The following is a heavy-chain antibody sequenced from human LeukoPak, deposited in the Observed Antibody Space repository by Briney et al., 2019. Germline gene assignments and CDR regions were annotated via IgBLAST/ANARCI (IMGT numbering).Heavy chain of an antibody. V-gene: IGHV1-2*02. J-gene: IGHJ4*02. Sequence: ASVKVSCKASGYTFTAYYIHWVRQAPGQGLEWMGWINSNSGGTDYTQKFRGRVTMTRDTSISTAYMELSRLRSDDTAVYYCARAGSGWPIDSWGQGTLVTVSS. CDR1: GYTFTAYY. D-gene: IGHD6-19*01. CDR3: ARAGSGWPIDS. CDR2: INSNSGGT.